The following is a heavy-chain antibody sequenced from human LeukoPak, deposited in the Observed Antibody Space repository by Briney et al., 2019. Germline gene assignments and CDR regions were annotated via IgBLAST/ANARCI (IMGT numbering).Heavy chain of an antibody. V-gene: IGHV3-49*03. J-gene: IGHJ4*02. CDR2: ISGGTT. Sequence: SGGSQRLSCTASGFTFGDYLMSWFRQAPGKGLEWIGFISGGTTEYAASVKGRFTISRDDSTSIAYLQMNSLTTEDTAVYYCSRGSGWLSVYWGQGTLVTVSS. D-gene: IGHD6-19*01. CDR1: GFTFGDYL. CDR3: SRGSGWLSVY.